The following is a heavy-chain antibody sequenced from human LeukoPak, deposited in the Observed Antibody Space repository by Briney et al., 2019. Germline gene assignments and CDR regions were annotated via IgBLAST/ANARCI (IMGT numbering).Heavy chain of an antibody. J-gene: IGHJ4*02. D-gene: IGHD4-17*01. CDR3: AKIVVWDYGHYFDY. CDR1: GFTFSSYG. Sequence: GGSLRLSCAASGFTFSSYGMHWVRQAPGKGLEWVAFIRYDGSNKYYADSVKGRFTISRDNSKNTLYLQMNSLRAEDTAVYYCAKIVVWDYGHYFDYWGQGTLVTVSS. CDR2: IRYDGSNK. V-gene: IGHV3-30*02.